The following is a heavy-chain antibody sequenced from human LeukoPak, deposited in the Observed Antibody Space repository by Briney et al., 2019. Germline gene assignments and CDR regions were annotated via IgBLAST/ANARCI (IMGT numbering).Heavy chain of an antibody. CDR3: ARAGYSYGTGYYFDY. Sequence: SETLSLTCTVSGGSISSYYWSWIRLPPGKGLEWIGYIYYTGATYYNPSLKSRVTVSLDTSKNQFSLKLSSVTAADAAVYYCARAGYSYGTGYYFDYWGQGALVTVSS. CDR1: GGSISSYY. D-gene: IGHD5-18*01. V-gene: IGHV4-59*13. CDR2: IYYTGAT. J-gene: IGHJ4*02.